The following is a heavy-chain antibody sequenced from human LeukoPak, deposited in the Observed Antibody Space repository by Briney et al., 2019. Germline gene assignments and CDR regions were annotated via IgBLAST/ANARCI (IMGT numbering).Heavy chain of an antibody. Sequence: SETLSLTCTLSGDSISSSGNYWGWIRQPPGKGLEWIGTIYYSGPTYYNPSLKSRVTISVDTSKNQFSLKVSSVTAADTAVYFCARLIVGDSSGPWGQGTLVTVSS. CDR2: IYYSGPT. J-gene: IGHJ5*02. CDR1: GDSISSSGNY. CDR3: ARLIVGDSSGP. D-gene: IGHD6-19*01. V-gene: IGHV4-39*01.